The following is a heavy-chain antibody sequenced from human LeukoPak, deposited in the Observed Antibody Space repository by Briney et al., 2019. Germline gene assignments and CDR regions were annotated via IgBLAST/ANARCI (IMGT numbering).Heavy chain of an antibody. V-gene: IGHV3-53*01. CDR1: GFTVSSNY. D-gene: IGHD6-13*01. CDR3: ARVGWVSSWINWLDP. Sequence: GGSLRLSCAASGFTVSSNYMSWVRQAPGKGLEWVSVIHSGGSTYYADSVKGRFTISRDNSKNTLYLQMNSLRAEDTAVYYCARVGWVSSWINWLDPWGQGTLVTVS. J-gene: IGHJ5*02. CDR2: IHSGGST.